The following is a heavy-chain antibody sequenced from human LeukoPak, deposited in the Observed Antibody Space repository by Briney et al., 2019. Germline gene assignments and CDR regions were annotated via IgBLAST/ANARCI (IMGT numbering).Heavy chain of an antibody. D-gene: IGHD3-16*01. V-gene: IGHV4-30-2*01. Sequence: SETLSLTCTVSGGSISSGGYYWSWIRQPPGKGLEWIGYIYHSGSTYYNPSLKSRVTISVDRSKNQFSLKLSSVTAADTAVYYCASIIMDYYYYMDVWGKGTTVTVSS. CDR2: IYHSGST. J-gene: IGHJ6*03. CDR1: GGSISSGGYY. CDR3: ASIIMDYYYYMDV.